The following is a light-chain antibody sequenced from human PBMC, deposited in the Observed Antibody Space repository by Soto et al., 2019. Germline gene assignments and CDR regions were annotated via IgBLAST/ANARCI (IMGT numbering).Light chain of an antibody. CDR2: EVY. V-gene: IGLV2-8*01. CDR3: SAHARSNNPVA. J-gene: IGLJ1*01. CDR1: SSDIGAYNF. Sequence: QSALTQPPSASGSPGQSVTISCTGSSSDIGAYNFVSWYQQHPGKAPKVIISEVYKRPSGVPSRFSGSKSANTAALTISGLQADEEADYYCSAHARSNNPVAFGGGTKLTVL.